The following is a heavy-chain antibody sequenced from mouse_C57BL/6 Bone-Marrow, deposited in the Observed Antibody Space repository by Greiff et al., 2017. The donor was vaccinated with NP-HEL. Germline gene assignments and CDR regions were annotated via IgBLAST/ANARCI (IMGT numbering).Heavy chain of an antibody. J-gene: IGHJ2*01. CDR1: GYSFTDYN. CDR2: INPNYGTT. CDR3: ARRAYDGYLGDY. Sequence: VHVKQSGPELVKPGASVKISCMASGYSFTDYNMNWVKQSNGKSLEWIGVINPNYGTTSYNQKFKGKATLTVDQSSSTAYMQLNSLTSEDSAVYYCARRAYDGYLGDYWGQGTTLTVSS. D-gene: IGHD2-3*01. V-gene: IGHV1-39*01.